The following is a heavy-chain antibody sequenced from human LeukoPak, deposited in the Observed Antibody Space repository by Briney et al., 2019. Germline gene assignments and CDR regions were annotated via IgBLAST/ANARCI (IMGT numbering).Heavy chain of an antibody. J-gene: IGHJ3*02. Sequence: SVKVSCTASGGTFSSYAISWVRQAPGQGLEWMGGIIPIFGTANYAQKFQGRVTITADESTSTAYMELSSLRSEDTAVYYCARVGPSRGYSYGYRDYYDSSGYPVRAFDIWGQGTMVTVSS. V-gene: IGHV1-69*13. D-gene: IGHD3-22*01. CDR1: GGTFSSYA. CDR2: IIPIFGTA. CDR3: ARVGPSRGYSYGYRDYYDSSGYPVRAFDI.